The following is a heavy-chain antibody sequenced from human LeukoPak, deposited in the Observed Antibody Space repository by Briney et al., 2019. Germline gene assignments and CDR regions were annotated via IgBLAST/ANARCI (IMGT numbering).Heavy chain of an antibody. V-gene: IGHV1-69*13. D-gene: IGHD5-12*01. CDR2: IIPIFGSA. Sequence: GASVKVSCKASGGTFSSYAISWVRQAPGQGLEWMGGIIPIFGSANYAQKFQGRVTITADESTSTAYMELSSLRSEDTAVYYCASTAIVATILYYFDYWGQGTLVTVSS. CDR3: ASTAIVATILYYFDY. J-gene: IGHJ4*02. CDR1: GGTFSSYA.